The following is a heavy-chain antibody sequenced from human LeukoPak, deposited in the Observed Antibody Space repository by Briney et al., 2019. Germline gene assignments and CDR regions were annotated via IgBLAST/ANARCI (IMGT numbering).Heavy chain of an antibody. CDR2: IYYSGST. J-gene: IGHJ3*02. CDR3: ARNSPRGCAHAFDI. CDR1: GGSISSYY. V-gene: IGHV4-59*01. Sequence: KPSETLSLTCTVSGGSISSYYWSWIRQPPGKGLEWIGYIYYSGSTNYNPSLKSRVTISVDTSKNQFPLKLSSVTAADTAVYYCARNSPRGCAHAFDIWGQGTMVTVSS. D-gene: IGHD3-10*01.